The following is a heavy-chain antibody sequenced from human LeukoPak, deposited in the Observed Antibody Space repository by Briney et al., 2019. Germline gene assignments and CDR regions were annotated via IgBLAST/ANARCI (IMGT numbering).Heavy chain of an antibody. Sequence: SETLSLTCAVYGGSFRGYYWIWIRQPPGKGLEGFGEINNGGSTNYNPSLKSRVTISVATSKNQFFLKLSLVAAADTAVYYCGRAVGESHSSGWPYYYYYYYLDVWGKGTPVTVSS. CDR1: GGSFRGYY. CDR3: GRAVGESHSSGWPYYYYYYYLDV. CDR2: INNGGST. D-gene: IGHD6-19*01. V-gene: IGHV4-34*01. J-gene: IGHJ6*03.